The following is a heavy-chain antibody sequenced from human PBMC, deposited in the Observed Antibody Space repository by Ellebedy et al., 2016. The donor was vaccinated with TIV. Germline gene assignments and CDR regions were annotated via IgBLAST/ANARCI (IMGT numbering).Heavy chain of an antibody. Sequence: MPSETLSLTCSVSVSSISRVSYWCWIRQPPFRGLSWFVCMSLIGSTYYSPSLNSRVTISVATSKNQLSLRLSTVTAADTAVYYCARDGAGRWDYWGPGNLVTGSS. CDR3: ARDGAGRWDY. V-gene: IGHV4-38-2*02. CDR2: MSLIGST. D-gene: IGHD4-23*01. J-gene: IGHJ4*02. CDR1: VSSISRVSY.